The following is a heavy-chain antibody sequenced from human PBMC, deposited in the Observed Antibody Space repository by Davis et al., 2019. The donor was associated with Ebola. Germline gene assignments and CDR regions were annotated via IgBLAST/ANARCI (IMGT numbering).Heavy chain of an antibody. CDR1: GFTFSSYA. D-gene: IGHD3-16*01. CDR2: ISYDGSNK. CDR3: ARGSRVLGYGMDV. Sequence: GESLKISCAVSGFTFSSYATHWVRQAPGKGLEWVAVISYDGSNKYYADSVKGRFTISRDNSKNTLYLQMNSLRAEDTAVYYCARGSRVLGYGMDVWGQGTTVTVSS. J-gene: IGHJ6*02. V-gene: IGHV3-30*04.